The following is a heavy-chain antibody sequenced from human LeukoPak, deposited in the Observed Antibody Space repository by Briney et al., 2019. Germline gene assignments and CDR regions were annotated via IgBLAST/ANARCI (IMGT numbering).Heavy chain of an antibody. J-gene: IGHJ4*02. CDR1: GYTFTSYG. Sequence: GASVKVSCKASGYTFTSYGISWVRQAPGQGLEWMGWISAYNGNTNYAQKLQGRVTMTTDTSTSTAYMELSRLRSDDTAVYYCARSYSSDWEFDYWGQGTLVTVSS. D-gene: IGHD6-19*01. CDR2: ISAYNGNT. V-gene: IGHV1-18*01. CDR3: ARSYSSDWEFDY.